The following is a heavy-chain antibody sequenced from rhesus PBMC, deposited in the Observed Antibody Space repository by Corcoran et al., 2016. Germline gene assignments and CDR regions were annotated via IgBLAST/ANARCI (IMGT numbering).Heavy chain of an antibody. D-gene: IGHD6-25*01. CDR1: GYSISSGYG. CDR2: IVGRSGNT. V-gene: IGHV4-127*01. CDR3: ARDVYSGSWNY. Sequence: QVQLQESGPGLVKPSETLSLTCAVSGYSISSGYGWSWIRQPPGKGLEWIGYIVGRSGNTNNNPSIKSRVTMSKDTSKNQFSLKLSSVTAADTAVYYCARDVYSGSWNYWGQGVLVTVSS. J-gene: IGHJ4*01.